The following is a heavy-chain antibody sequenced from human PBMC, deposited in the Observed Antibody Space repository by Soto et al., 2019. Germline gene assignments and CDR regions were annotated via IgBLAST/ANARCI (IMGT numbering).Heavy chain of an antibody. CDR1: GGSISSGGYS. V-gene: IGHV4-30-2*01. CDR2: IYHSGST. CDR3: VRGMTTVTTYDY. J-gene: IGHJ4*02. Sequence: QLQLQESGSGLVKPSQTLSLTCAVSGGSISSGGYSWSWIRQPPGKGLEWIGYIYHSGSTYYDPSLKSRVTISVDRPKNQFSLKLSSVTAADTAVYFCVRGMTTVTTYDYWGQVTLVTVSS. D-gene: IGHD4-4*01.